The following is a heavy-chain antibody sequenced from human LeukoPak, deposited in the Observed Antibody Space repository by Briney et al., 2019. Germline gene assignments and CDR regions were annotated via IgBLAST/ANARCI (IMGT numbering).Heavy chain of an antibody. V-gene: IGHV3-48*01. CDR1: GFTFSSYS. D-gene: IGHD3-3*01. CDR2: TSSSSSTI. Sequence: GGSLRLSCAASGFTFSSYSMNWVRQAPGKGLEWVSYTSSSSSTIYYADSVKGRFTISRDNAKNSLYLQMNSLRAEDTAVYYCARASRRFLEWLSHGFDYWGQGTLVTVSS. CDR3: ARASRRFLEWLSHGFDY. J-gene: IGHJ4*02.